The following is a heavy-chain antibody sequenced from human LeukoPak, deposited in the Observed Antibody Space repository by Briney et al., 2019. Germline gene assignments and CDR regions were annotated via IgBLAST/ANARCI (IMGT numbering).Heavy chain of an antibody. CDR3: AKLGSNWNYSPSAFDI. V-gene: IGHV3-9*01. D-gene: IGHD1-7*01. CDR1: GFTFDDYA. J-gene: IGHJ3*02. Sequence: GGSLRLSCAASGFTFDDYAMHWVRQAPGKGLEWVSGISWNSGSIGYADSVKGRFTVSRDNAKNSLYLQMNSLRAEDTALYYCAKLGSNWNYSPSAFDIWGQGTTVTVSS. CDR2: ISWNSGSI.